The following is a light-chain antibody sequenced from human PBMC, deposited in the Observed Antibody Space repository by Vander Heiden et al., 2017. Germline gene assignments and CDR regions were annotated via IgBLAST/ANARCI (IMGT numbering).Light chain of an antibody. V-gene: IGKV3-20*01. CDR2: GAS. CDR1: QSVSSSY. Sequence: EIVLPQSPGTLSLSPGERATLSCRASQSVSSSYLAWYQQKPSQAPRLLIYGASSRATGIPDRFSGSGSGTDFTLTISRLEPEDFAVYYCQQYGSPLTFGGGTKVEIK. J-gene: IGKJ4*01. CDR3: QQYGSPLT.